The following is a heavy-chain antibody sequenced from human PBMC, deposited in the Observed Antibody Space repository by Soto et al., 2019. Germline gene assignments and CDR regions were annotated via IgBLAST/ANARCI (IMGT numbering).Heavy chain of an antibody. J-gene: IGHJ4*02. D-gene: IGHD3-10*01. V-gene: IGHV3-11*06. Sequence: VQLVESGGGLVKPGGSLRLSCEASGFRFMDYYMGWIRQGPGKRLEWISYISVTSDDTKYADSVKGRFTISRDNAANFVFLHMNILRDEDTAVYFCARSLRATSPLSYWGQGTPVTVSS. CDR3: ARSLRATSPLSY. CDR2: ISVTSDDT. CDR1: GFRFMDYY.